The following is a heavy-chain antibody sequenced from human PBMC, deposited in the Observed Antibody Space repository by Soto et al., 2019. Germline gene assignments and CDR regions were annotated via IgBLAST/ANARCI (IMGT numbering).Heavy chain of an antibody. CDR3: AKVTDIFYAMDV. V-gene: IGHV3-30-3*01. D-gene: IGHD2-21*02. CDR2: IYFDGSND. Sequence: GGSLRLSCGASGFTLRNYAMHWVRQAPGKGLEWVAVIYFDGSNDYYVDSVKGRFTISRDKSKNTLFLQMNSLRPDDTAVYYCAKVTDIFYAMDVWGQGTPVTVS. CDR1: GFTLRNYA. J-gene: IGHJ6*02.